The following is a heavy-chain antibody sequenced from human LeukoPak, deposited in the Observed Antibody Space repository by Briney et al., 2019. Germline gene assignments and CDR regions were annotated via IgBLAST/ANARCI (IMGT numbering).Heavy chain of an antibody. J-gene: IGHJ3*02. V-gene: IGHV3-30*04. CDR3: ARPPAGVVAAPFLI. CDR1: GFTFSSYA. Sequence: GRSLRLSCAASGFTFSSYAMHWVRQAPGKGLEWVAVISYDGSNQYFADSVKGRFTISRDSSKNTLYLQMNSLRAEDTAVYYCARPPAGVVAAPFLIWGQGTMVTVSS. D-gene: IGHD2-15*01. CDR2: ISYDGSNQ.